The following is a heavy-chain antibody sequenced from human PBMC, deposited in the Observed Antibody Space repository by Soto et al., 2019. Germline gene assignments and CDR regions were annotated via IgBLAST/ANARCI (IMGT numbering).Heavy chain of an antibody. V-gene: IGHV3-33*01. Sequence: QAHLVESGGGVVQPGGSLRLSCAASGFTFSSYAMHWVRQAPGKGLEWVALMWYDRSHTYYAESVKGRFNIPRDESKNMVLLHMSGLRAEDTAVYSCSRDRSWRAGYGSGVAVWGQGPTVTVS. CDR3: SRDRSWRAGYGSGVAV. CDR2: MWYDRSHT. J-gene: IGHJ6*02. CDR1: GFTFSSYA. D-gene: IGHD5-18*01.